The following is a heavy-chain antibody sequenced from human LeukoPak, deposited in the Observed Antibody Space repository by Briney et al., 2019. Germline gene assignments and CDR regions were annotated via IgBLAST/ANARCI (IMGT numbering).Heavy chain of an antibody. CDR2: VHYTGRT. CDR3: ASDFTIFGVVLSAFNI. J-gene: IGHJ3*02. V-gene: IGHV4-59*08. Sequence: SETLSLTCTVSGDSISDYYWSWIRQPPGKGLEWIGYVHYTGRTDYNPSLKSRVTISIDTSKNQFSLNLTSVTAADTAVYYCASDFTIFGVVLSAFNIWGRGRMVTVSS. D-gene: IGHD3-3*01. CDR1: GDSISDYY.